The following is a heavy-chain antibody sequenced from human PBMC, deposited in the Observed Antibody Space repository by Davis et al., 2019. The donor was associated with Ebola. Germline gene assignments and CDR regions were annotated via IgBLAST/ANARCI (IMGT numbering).Heavy chain of an antibody. CDR2: IYYSGST. D-gene: IGHD6-19*01. CDR3: ARGSDPGLAVYYYYYYMDV. J-gene: IGHJ6*03. V-gene: IGHV4-61*01. CDR1: GGSVSSGSYY. Sequence: PSETLSLTCTVSGGSVSSGSYYWSWIRQPPGKGLEWIGYIYYSGSTNYNPSLKSRVTISVDTSKNQFSLKLSSVTAADTAVYYCARGSDPGLAVYYYYYYMDVWGKGTTVTVSS.